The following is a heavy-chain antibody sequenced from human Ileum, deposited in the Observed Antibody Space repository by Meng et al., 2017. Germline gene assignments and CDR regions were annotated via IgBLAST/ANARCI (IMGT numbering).Heavy chain of an antibody. J-gene: IGHJ5*01. V-gene: IGHV3-33*01. CDR2: IASDGRNK. CDR1: GVNFRSPG. CDR3: ARDRGVRWLDS. D-gene: IGHD3-3*01. Sequence: VQVVASGGGVVKARTSLGLSCAAPGVNFRSPGFHWVRQAPGKALEWVAFIASDGRNKNYAESVKGRFTTSRDNSMNTLSLQMNSLRVDDTALYFCARDRGVRWLDSWGQGTLVTVSS.